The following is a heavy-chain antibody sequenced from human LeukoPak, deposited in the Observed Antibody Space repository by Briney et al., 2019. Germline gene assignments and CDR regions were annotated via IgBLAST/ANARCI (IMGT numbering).Heavy chain of an antibody. V-gene: IGHV1-69*06. CDR1: GYTFTSYA. D-gene: IGHD2-15*01. CDR3: ARSCSGGSCYYNYYYMDV. CDR2: IIPIFGTA. Sequence: SVKVSCKASGYTFTSYAMNWVRQAPGQGLEWMGGIIPIFGTANYAQKFQGRVTITADKSTSTAYMELSSLRSEDTAVYYCARSCSGGSCYYNYYYMDVWGKGTTVTVSS. J-gene: IGHJ6*03.